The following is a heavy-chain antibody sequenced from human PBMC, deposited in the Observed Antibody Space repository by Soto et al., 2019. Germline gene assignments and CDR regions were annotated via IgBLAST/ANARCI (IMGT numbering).Heavy chain of an antibody. D-gene: IGHD3-22*01. Sequence: SETLSLTCTVSGGSISSYYWSWIRQPPGKGLEWIGYIYYSGSTTYNPSLKSRVNISVDTSQNQFSLNLSSVTAADTAVYYCARLGGYYQAFDSWGQGTTVNVSS. J-gene: IGHJ4*03. CDR2: IYYSGST. CDR3: ARLGGYYQAFDS. V-gene: IGHV4-59*08. CDR1: GGSISSYY.